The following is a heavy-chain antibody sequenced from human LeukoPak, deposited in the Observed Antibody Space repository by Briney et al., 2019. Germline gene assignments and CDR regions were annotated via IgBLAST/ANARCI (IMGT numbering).Heavy chain of an antibody. CDR3: TRDRVSSSY. D-gene: IGHD3-16*02. J-gene: IGHJ4*02. Sequence: SGGSLRLSCAASGFPFASYAMSWVRQAPGKGLEWVSTISGSGDSTYYADSVKGRFTISRDNSKNTLYLQMNSLRAEDTAVYYCTRDRVSSSYWGQGTLVFVSS. CDR2: ISGSGDST. V-gene: IGHV3-23*01. CDR1: GFPFASYA.